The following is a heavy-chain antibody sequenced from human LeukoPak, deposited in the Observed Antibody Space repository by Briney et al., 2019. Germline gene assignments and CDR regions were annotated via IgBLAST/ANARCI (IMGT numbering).Heavy chain of an antibody. J-gene: IGHJ4*02. D-gene: IGHD1-26*01. V-gene: IGHV3-74*01. CDR2: INSDGINT. Sequence: GGSLRLSCAASGFTFSNYWMHWVRQAPGKGLVWVSRINSDGINTSYADSVKGRFTISRDSSKNTLYLQMNSLRAEDTAVYYCAKDLRSSADSKMGAADYWGQGTLVTVSS. CDR1: GFTFSNYW. CDR3: AKDLRSSADSKMGAADY.